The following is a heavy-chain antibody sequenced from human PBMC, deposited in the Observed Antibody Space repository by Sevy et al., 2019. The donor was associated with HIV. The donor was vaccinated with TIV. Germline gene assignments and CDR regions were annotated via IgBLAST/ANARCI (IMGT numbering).Heavy chain of an antibody. CDR3: ARDRHCSSTSCYYYYYYYGMDV. J-gene: IGHJ6*02. Sequence: GGSLRLSCAASGFTFSSYGMHWVRQAPGKGLEWVAVIWYDGSNKYYAYSVKGRFTISRDNSKNTLYLQMNSLRAEDTAVYYCARDRHCSSTSCYYYYYYYGMDVWGQGTTVTVSS. CDR2: IWYDGSNK. CDR1: GFTFSSYG. V-gene: IGHV3-33*01. D-gene: IGHD2-2*01.